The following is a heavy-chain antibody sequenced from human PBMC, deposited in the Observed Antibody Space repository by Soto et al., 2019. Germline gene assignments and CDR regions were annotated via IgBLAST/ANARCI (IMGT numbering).Heavy chain of an antibody. CDR1: GFTFSSYG. CDR2: IWYDGSNK. D-gene: IGHD1-26*01. V-gene: IGHV3-33*01. Sequence: GGSLRLSCAASGFTFSSYGMHWVRQAPGKGLEWVAVIWYDGSNKYYADSVKGRFTISRDNSKNTLYLQMNSLRAEDTAVYYCARESYSGRLRVYYYYGMDVWGQGTTVTVSS. J-gene: IGHJ6*02. CDR3: ARESYSGRLRVYYYYGMDV.